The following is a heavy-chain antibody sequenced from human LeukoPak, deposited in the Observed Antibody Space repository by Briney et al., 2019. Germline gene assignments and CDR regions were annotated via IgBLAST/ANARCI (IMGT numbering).Heavy chain of an antibody. CDR3: ARTSSSGLVGGYYFDY. Sequence: SETLSLTCTVSGGSISSYYWSWIRQPAGEGLEWIGRIYTSGSTYYNPSLKSRVTISVDTSKNQFSLKLSSVTAADTAVYYCARTSSSGLVGGYYFDYWGQGTLVTVSS. CDR2: IYTSGST. J-gene: IGHJ4*02. V-gene: IGHV4-4*07. CDR1: GGSISSYY. D-gene: IGHD6-19*01.